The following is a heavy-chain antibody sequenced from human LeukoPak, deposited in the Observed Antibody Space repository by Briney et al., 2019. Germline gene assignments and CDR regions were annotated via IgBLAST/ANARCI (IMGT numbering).Heavy chain of an antibody. CDR3: ARDGGADGYNFDY. V-gene: IGHV3-21*01. D-gene: IGHD5-24*01. Sequence: SVKGRFTMSRDNAKNSLYLQMNSLRAEDTAVYYCARDGGADGYNFDYWGQGILVTVSS. J-gene: IGHJ4*02.